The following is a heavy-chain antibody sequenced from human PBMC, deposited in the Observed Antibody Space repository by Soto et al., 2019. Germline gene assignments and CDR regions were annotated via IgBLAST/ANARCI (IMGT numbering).Heavy chain of an antibody. CDR2: ISSSSSTI. V-gene: IGHV3-48*02. CDR3: ARPMYDFWSGYSHLENGMDV. Sequence: GGSLRLSCAASGFTFSSYSMNWVRQAPGKGLEWVSYISSSSSTIYYADSVKGRFTISRDNAKNSLYLQMNSLRDEDTAVYYCARPMYDFWSGYSHLENGMDVWGQGTTVTVLL. D-gene: IGHD3-3*01. J-gene: IGHJ6*02. CDR1: GFTFSSYS.